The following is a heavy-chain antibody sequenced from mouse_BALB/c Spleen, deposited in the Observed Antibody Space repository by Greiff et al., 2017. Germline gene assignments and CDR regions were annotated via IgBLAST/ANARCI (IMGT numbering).Heavy chain of an antibody. CDR3: AREGVRQYFDV. CDR2: INPSTGYT. V-gene: IGHV1-7*01. J-gene: IGHJ1*01. D-gene: IGHD2-14*01. CDR1: GYTFTSYW. Sequence: QVQLKESGAELAKPGASVKMSCKASGYTFTSYWMHWVKQRPGQGLEWIGYINPSTGYTEYNQKFKDKATLTADKSSSTAYMQLSSLTSEDSAVYYCAREGVRQYFDVWGAGTTVTVSS.